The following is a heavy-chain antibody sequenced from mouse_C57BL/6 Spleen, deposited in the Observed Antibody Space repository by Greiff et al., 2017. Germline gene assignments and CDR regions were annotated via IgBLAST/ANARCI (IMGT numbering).Heavy chain of an antibody. CDR3: ARQRTTVVATPLDY. CDR1: GFTFSDYG. CDR2: ISSGSSTI. Sequence: EVQGVESGGGLVKPGGSLKLSCAASGFTFSDYGMHWVRQAPEKGLEWVAYISSGSSTIYYADTVKGRFTISRDNAKNTLFLQMTSLRSEDTAMYYCARQRTTVVATPLDYWGQGTTLTVSS. D-gene: IGHD1-1*01. V-gene: IGHV5-17*01. J-gene: IGHJ2*01.